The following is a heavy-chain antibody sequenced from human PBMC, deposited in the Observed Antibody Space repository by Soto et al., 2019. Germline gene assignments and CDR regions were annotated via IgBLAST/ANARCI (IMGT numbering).Heavy chain of an antibody. CDR2: IDPSDSYT. CDR3: ASTGMITFGGVNPIDP. CDR1: GYSFTSYW. Sequence: PGESLKISCKGSGYSFTSYWISWVRQMPGKGLEWMGRIDPSDSYTNYSPSFQGHVTISADKSISTAYLQWSSLKASDTAMYYCASTGMITFGGVNPIDPWGQGTLVTVSS. V-gene: IGHV5-10-1*01. D-gene: IGHD3-16*01. J-gene: IGHJ5*02.